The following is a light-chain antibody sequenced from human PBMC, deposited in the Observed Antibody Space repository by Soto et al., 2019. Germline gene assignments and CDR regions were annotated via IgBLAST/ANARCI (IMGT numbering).Light chain of an antibody. V-gene: IGKV3-20*01. CDR3: QQYAGSPWT. J-gene: IGKJ1*01. CDR2: GAS. CDR1: QTVRSNY. Sequence: ETVLTQSPGTLSLSPGERATLSCRASQTVRSNYLAGYRQTPGQAPRLLIYGASNRATGIADRFSGSGSGTDFNLIISRLEPEDFALYYCQQYAGSPWTFGQGSKVEIK.